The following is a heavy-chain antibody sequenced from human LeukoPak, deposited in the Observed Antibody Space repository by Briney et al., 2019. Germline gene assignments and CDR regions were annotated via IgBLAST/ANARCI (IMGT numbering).Heavy chain of an antibody. J-gene: IGHJ6*02. CDR2: ITSSSRTI. V-gene: IGHV3-48*02. CDR1: GFTSTGYS. D-gene: IGHD3-22*01. Sequence: GGSLRLSCAASGFTSTGYSFNWVRQAPGKGLECVSYITSSSRTIYYADPVKGRFTISRDNAKNSLFLQMNSLRDEDTAVYYCARDFGRGYGMDVWGQGTAITFSS. CDR3: ARDFGRGYGMDV.